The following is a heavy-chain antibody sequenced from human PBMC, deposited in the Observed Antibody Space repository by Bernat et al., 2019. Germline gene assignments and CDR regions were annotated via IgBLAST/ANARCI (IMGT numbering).Heavy chain of an antibody. CDR1: GYTFTGYY. V-gene: IGHV1-2*06. Sequence: QVQLVQSGAEVKKPGASVKVSCKASGYTFTGYYMHWVRQAPGQGLEWMGRINPNSGGTNSAQKFQGRVTMTRDTSISTAYMELSRLRSDDTAVYYCARGIMVGVPAAGYWGQGTLVTVPS. CDR3: ARGIMVGVPAAGY. J-gene: IGHJ4*02. CDR2: INPNSGGT. D-gene: IGHD2-2*01.